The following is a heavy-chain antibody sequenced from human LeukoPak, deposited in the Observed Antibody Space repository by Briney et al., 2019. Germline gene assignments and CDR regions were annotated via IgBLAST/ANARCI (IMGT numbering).Heavy chain of an antibody. CDR3: ARVGPYYYGLGSYASFDH. CDR2: LNPTTGGT. J-gene: IGHJ4*01. CDR1: GYSFTTYY. D-gene: IGHD3-10*01. V-gene: IGHV1-46*01. Sequence: ASVKVSCKASGYSFTTYYMYWVRQAPGQGLEWVGILNPTTGGTSYAQRFQGRVTMTGDTSTSTVYMELSSLRSEDTAVYYCARVGPYYYGLGSYASFDHWGQGTLVTVSS.